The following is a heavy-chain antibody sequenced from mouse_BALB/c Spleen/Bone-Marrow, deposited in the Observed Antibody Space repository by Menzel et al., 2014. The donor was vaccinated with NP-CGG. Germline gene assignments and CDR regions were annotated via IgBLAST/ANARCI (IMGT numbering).Heavy chain of an antibody. D-gene: IGHD4-1*01. CDR3: ARWEYYAMDY. J-gene: IGHJ4*01. CDR2: IDPANGNT. V-gene: IGHV14-3*02. Sequence: EVQLQESGAELVKPGASVKLSCTASGFNIKDTYMHWVKQRPEQGLEWIGRIDPANGNTKYDPKFQGKATITADTTSNTAYLQLSSLTSEDTAVYYCARWEYYAMDYWGQGTSVTVSS. CDR1: GFNIKDTY.